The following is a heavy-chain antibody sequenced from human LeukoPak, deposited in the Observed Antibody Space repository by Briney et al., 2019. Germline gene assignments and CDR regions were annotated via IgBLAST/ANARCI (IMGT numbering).Heavy chain of an antibody. CDR2: INPSGGST. J-gene: IGHJ4*02. CDR3: ARTAGRTFDY. CDR1: GGTFSNYA. D-gene: IGHD6-6*01. Sequence: VASVKVSCKASGGTFSNYAISWVRQAPGQGLEWMGIINPSGGSTSYAQKFQGRVTMTRDTSTSTVYMELSSLRSEDTAVYYCARTAGRTFDYWGQGTLVTVSS. V-gene: IGHV1-46*01.